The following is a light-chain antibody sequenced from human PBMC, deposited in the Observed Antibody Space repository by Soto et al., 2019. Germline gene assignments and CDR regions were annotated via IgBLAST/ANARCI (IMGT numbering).Light chain of an antibody. J-gene: IGKJ1*01. CDR2: GAS. V-gene: IGKV3-15*01. CDR3: QQYNNWWT. CDR1: QSISNN. Sequence: EIVMTQSPATLSVSPGERATLSCRASQSISNNLAWYHQRPGQAPRLLIYGASTRATGIPARFSGSGSGTEFTLTIRSLQSEDFAVYYCQQYNNWWTFGQGTRVEIK.